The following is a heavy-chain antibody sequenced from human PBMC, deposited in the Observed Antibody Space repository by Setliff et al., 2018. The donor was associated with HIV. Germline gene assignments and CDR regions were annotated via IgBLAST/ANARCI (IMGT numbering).Heavy chain of an antibody. J-gene: IGHJ4*02. CDR1: GGSIHSGGYY. CDR2: IYYSGST. Sequence: PSVTLSRTCTVSGGSIHSGGYYWTWIRQRPGKGLEWIGYIYYSGSTYYNPSLKSRVTISVDTSKNQFSLKLSSVTAADTAVYYCARDFISDSSGYYSSHFDCWGQGTLVTVSS. CDR3: ARDFISDSSGYYSSHFDC. V-gene: IGHV4-31*03. D-gene: IGHD3-22*01.